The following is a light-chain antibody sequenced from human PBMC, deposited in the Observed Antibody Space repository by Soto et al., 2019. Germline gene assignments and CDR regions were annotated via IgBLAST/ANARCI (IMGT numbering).Light chain of an antibody. V-gene: IGLV2-18*02. J-gene: IGLJ3*02. CDR3: SSYTNSNHWV. Sequence: QSALTQPPSVSGSPGQSVTISCTGTNSDVGTYNRVSWYQQAPGTAPKLMIYEVSNRPSGVPDRFSGSKSGNTASLTISGLQAEDEADYYCSSYTNSNHWVFGGGTKVTVL. CDR2: EVS. CDR1: NSDVGTYNR.